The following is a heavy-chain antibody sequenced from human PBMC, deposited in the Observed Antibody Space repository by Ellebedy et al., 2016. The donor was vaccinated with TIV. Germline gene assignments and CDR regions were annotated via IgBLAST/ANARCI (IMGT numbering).Heavy chain of an antibody. V-gene: IGHV1-2*02. D-gene: IGHD2-15*01. Sequence: AASVKVSCKASGYTFTGYYMHWVRLAPGHGLEWMGWINPNSGGTNYAQQFQGGVTMNREPSTSTAYMELSRLRSDDTAVYYCARVGGEGYCSGGSCYSVGSLYDWGQGTLVTVSS. CDR2: INPNSGGT. CDR1: GYTFTGYY. CDR3: ARVGGEGYCSGGSCYSVGSLYD. J-gene: IGHJ4*02.